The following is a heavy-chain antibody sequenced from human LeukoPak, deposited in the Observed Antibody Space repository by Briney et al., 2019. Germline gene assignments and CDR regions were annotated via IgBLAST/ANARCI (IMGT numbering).Heavy chain of an antibody. J-gene: IGHJ4*02. V-gene: IGHV1-46*01. D-gene: IGHD6-19*01. Sequence: ASVKVSCKASGYTFTSYSMQWVRQAPGQRLEWMGIINPSGSITSYTQKFQGRVTITRDTSTSTVYMELSSLRSDDAAVYYCARGATYISGHHDAWGQGTLVTVSS. CDR2: INPSGSIT. CDR1: GYTFTSYS. CDR3: ARGATYISGHHDA.